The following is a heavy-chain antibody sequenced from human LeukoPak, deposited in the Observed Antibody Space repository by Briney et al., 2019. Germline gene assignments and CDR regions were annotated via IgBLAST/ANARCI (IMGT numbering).Heavy chain of an antibody. CDR2: ISDSGST. CDR1: GGSIRSYY. V-gene: IGHV4-59*01. Sequence: NPSETLSLTCTVSGGSIRSYYWSWIRQPPGKGLEWIGYISDSGSTDYKSSLKSRVSMSVDTSKNQFSLKLSSVTAADTAVYYCARDNWNYPTHLFDYWGQGTLVTVSS. CDR3: ARDNWNYPTHLFDY. D-gene: IGHD1-7*01. J-gene: IGHJ4*02.